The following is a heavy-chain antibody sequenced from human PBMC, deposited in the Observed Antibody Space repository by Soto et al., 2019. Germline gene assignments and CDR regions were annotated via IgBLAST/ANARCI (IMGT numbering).Heavy chain of an antibody. CDR3: ARARSWYHDYYYGMDV. Sequence: GGSLRLSYAASGFTFSSYSMNWVRQAPGKGLEWVSSISSSSSYIYYADSVKGRFTISRDNAKNSLYLQMNSLRAEDTAVYYCARARSWYHDYYYGMDVWGQGTTVTVSS. V-gene: IGHV3-21*01. CDR2: ISSSSSYI. J-gene: IGHJ6*02. D-gene: IGHD6-13*01. CDR1: GFTFSSYS.